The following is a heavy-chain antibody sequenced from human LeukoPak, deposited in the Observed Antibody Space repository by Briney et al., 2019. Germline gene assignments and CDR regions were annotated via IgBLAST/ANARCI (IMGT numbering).Heavy chain of an antibody. V-gene: IGHV3-66*01. D-gene: IGHD3-22*01. J-gene: IGHJ6*02. CDR1: AFTVSSNY. CDR3: ARDPDYYDSSGYYYYGMDV. CDR2: IYSGGST. Sequence: GGSLRLSCAASAFTVSSNYMNWVRQAPGKGLEWVSVIYSGGSTYYADSVKGRFTISRDNSKNTVYLQMNSLRAEDTAVYYCARDPDYYDSSGYYYYGMDVWGQGTTVTVSS.